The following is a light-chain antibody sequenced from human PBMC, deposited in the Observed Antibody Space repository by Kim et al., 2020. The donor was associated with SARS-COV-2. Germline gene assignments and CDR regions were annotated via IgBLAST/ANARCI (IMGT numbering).Light chain of an antibody. CDR2: LGS. J-gene: IGKJ2*01. V-gene: IGKV2-28*01. CDR1: QSLLHSSGHNY. CDR3: MQALQAPVT. Sequence: DIVMTQSPLSLPVTPGEPASISCRSSQSLLHSSGHNYLDWYLQKPGQSPQLLIYLGSNRASGVPDRFSGSGSGTDFTLKISRVEAEDVGVYYYMQALQAPVTFGQGTKLEI.